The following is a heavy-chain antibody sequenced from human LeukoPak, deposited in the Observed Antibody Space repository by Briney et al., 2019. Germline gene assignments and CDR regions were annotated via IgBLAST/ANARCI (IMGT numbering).Heavy chain of an antibody. CDR2: IYYSGST. J-gene: IGHJ3*02. V-gene: IGHV4-30-4*08. D-gene: IGHD3-22*01. CDR3: ARVPNYYDSSKGAFDI. CDR1: GGSVSGYY. Sequence: PSETLSLTCTVSGGSVSGYYWSWIRQPPGKGLEWIGYIYYSGSTYYNPSLKSRVTISVDTSKNQFSLKLSSVTAADTAVYYCARVPNYYDSSKGAFDIWGQGTMVTVSS.